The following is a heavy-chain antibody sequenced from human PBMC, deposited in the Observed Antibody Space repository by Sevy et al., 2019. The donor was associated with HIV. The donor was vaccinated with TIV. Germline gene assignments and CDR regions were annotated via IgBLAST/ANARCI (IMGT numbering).Heavy chain of an antibody. V-gene: IGHV3-74*01. CDR2: INSDGSST. CDR3: ARDAFVLVTTGGKKDGYFQH. J-gene: IGHJ1*01. Sequence: GGSLRLSCAASGFTFSCNWMHWVRQAPGKGLVWVSRINSDGSSTNYADSVKGRFTISRDNAKNTLYLQMNSLRAEDTAVYYCARDAFVLVTTGGKKDGYFQHWGQGALVTVSS. CDR1: GFTFSCNW. D-gene: IGHD4-17*01.